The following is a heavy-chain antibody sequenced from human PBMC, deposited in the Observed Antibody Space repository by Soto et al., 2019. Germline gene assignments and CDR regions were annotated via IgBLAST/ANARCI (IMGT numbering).Heavy chain of an antibody. D-gene: IGHD3-3*01. CDR3: ARDGYYDFWSGYSDSGGWFDP. CDR1: GFSIISYY. CDR2: IYYSGST. V-gene: IGHV4-59*01. J-gene: IGHJ5*02. Sequence: SETLSLTCTFSGFSIISYYWIWIRQPTGKGLEWIGYIYYSGSTNYNPSLKSRVTISVDTSKNQFSLKLSSVTAADTAVYYCARDGYYDFWSGYSDSGGWFDPWGQGTLVTVSS.